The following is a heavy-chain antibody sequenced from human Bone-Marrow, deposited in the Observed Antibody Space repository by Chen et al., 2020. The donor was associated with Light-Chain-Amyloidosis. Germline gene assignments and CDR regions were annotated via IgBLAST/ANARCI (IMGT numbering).Heavy chain of an antibody. Sequence: EVQLEQSGPEVKKPGESLKISCKGSGYTFPNYWIGWVRQMPGKGLEWMGVIYPDDSEARYSPSFEVQVTISADKSITTAYLQWRSLKASDTAMYYCARRRDGYNFDYWGQGTLVTVSS. CDR2: IYPDDSEA. CDR3: ARRRDGYNFDY. D-gene: IGHD5-12*01. CDR1: GYTFPNYW. V-gene: IGHV5-51*01. J-gene: IGHJ4*02.